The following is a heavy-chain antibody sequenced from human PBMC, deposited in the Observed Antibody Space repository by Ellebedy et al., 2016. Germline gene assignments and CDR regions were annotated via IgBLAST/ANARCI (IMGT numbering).Heavy chain of an antibody. Sequence: GESLKISCAASGFTFSSYWMGWVRQAPGKGLDWVSVIYIAGSTYYVDSVKGRFIISRDNSKNTLLLQMNSLRVEDTAVYYCVTPGGYVGAFDQWGQGTLVIVSS. CDR3: VTPGGYVGAFDQ. CDR1: GFTFSSYW. J-gene: IGHJ4*02. CDR2: IYIAGST. D-gene: IGHD6-13*01. V-gene: IGHV3-53*01.